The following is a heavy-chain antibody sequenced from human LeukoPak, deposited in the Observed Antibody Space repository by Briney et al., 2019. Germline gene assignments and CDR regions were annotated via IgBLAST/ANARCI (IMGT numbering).Heavy chain of an antibody. D-gene: IGHD5-12*01. CDR1: GFTFSTYG. V-gene: IGHV3-33*01. J-gene: IGHJ4*02. CDR2: IWYDGSNK. CDR3: ARGFDSGYDFGY. Sequence: PGRSLRLSCAASGFTFSTYGMPWVRQAPGKGLEWVAVIWYDGSNKYYIDSVRGRFTISRDNSRNTLYLQMNSLRAEDTAVYYCARGFDSGYDFGYWGQGTLVTVSS.